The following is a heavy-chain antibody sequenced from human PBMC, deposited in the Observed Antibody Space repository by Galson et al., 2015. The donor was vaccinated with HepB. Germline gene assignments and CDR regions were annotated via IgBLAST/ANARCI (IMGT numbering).Heavy chain of an antibody. V-gene: IGHV3-23*01. CDR3: AKDGPIFRELREYYFDY. Sequence: SLRLSCAASGFTFSSYAMSWVRQAPGKGLEWVSAISGSGGSTYYADSVKGRFTISRDNSKNTLYLQMNSLRAEDTAVYYCAKDGPIFRELREYYFDYWGQGTLVTVSS. J-gene: IGHJ4*02. CDR2: ISGSGGST. CDR1: GFTFSSYA. D-gene: IGHD3-16*01.